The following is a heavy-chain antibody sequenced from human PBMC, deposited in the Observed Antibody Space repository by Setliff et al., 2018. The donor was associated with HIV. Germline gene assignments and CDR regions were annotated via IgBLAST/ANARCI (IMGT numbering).Heavy chain of an antibody. CDR1: GFSLTTSEMC. V-gene: IGHV2-70*11. CDR2: IDWDDDT. Sequence: SGPTLVNPTQTLTPTCTFSGFSLTTSEMCVSWIRQPPGKALEWLARIDWDDDTYYATSLKTRLTISKDTSKNQVVLTMTNMDPVDTATYYCTRAPRWLNGAFDIWGQGTMVTVSS. J-gene: IGHJ3*02. D-gene: IGHD3-22*01. CDR3: TRAPRWLNGAFDI.